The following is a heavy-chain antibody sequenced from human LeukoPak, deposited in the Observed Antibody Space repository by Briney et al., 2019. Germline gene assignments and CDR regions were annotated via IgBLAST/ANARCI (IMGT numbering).Heavy chain of an antibody. J-gene: IGHJ6*02. CDR1: GYTFTSYD. CDR2: MNPNSGNT. D-gene: IGHD2-21*02. CDR3: ASAYCGGDCYPNYGMDV. V-gene: IGHV1-8*01. Sequence: ASVKVSCKASGYTFTSYDFNWVRQATGQGLEWMGWMNPNSGNTGYAQKFQGRVTMTRNTSISTAYMELSSLRSEDTAVYYCASAYCGGDCYPNYGMDVWGQGTTVTVSS.